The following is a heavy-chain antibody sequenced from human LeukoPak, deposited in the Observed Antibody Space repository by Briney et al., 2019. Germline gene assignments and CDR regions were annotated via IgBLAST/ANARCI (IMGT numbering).Heavy chain of an antibody. J-gene: IGHJ2*01. CDR1: GGSISRYY. CDR3: ARVYYSSSYDSWYFDP. D-gene: IGHD6-13*01. V-gene: IGHV4-59*01. Sequence: KTSETLSLTCTVSGGSISRYYWSWIRQPPGKGLEWIGYKDYSGSTNYNRSLKSRVTISVDTSKNQFSLKLSSVTAADTAVYYGARVYYSSSYDSWYFDPWGRGTLVTVSS. CDR2: KDYSGST.